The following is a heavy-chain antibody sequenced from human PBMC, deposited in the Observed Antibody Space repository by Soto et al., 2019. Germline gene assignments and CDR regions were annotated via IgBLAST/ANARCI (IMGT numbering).Heavy chain of an antibody. V-gene: IGHV4-30-2*01. CDR1: GGSISGTTYS. J-gene: IGHJ4*02. D-gene: IGHD6-13*01. CDR3: YRGQGAAAGHSDVDY. CDR2: IYDSGNT. Sequence: QLQLPESGSGLGKPSQTLSLTCAVAGGSISGTTYSWSWIRQPPGKGLEWIEYIYDSGNTYYNPSLKSQFSISVDRSKSQLSLKLSSVTVAETAVYYCYRGQGAAAGHSDVDYWGQGALVAVSS.